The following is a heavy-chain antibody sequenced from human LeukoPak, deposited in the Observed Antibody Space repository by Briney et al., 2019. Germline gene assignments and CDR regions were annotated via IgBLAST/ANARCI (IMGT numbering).Heavy chain of an antibody. V-gene: IGHV3-21*01. Sequence: GGSLRLSCAASGFTFSSYSMNWVRQAPGKGLEWVSSISSSSSYIYYADSVKGRFTISRDNAKNSLYLQMNSLRAEDTAVYYCARGYYYDSSGYYYFDYWGQGTLVTVSS. J-gene: IGHJ4*02. CDR2: ISSSSSYI. CDR3: ARGYYYDSSGYYYFDY. D-gene: IGHD3-22*01. CDR1: GFTFSSYS.